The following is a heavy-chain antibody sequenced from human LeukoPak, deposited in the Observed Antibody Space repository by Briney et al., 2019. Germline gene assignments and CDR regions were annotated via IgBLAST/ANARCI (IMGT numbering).Heavy chain of an antibody. CDR1: GFTFSSYW. CDR3: ASPVLAVAGMISDY. D-gene: IGHD6-19*01. CDR2: IKQDGSEK. J-gene: IGHJ4*02. V-gene: IGHV3-7*01. Sequence: GGSLRLSCAASGFTFSSYWMSWVRQAPGKGLEWVANIKQDGSEKYYVDSVKGRFTISRDNAKNSPYLQMNSLRAEDTAVYYCASPVLAVAGMISDYWGQGTLVTVSS.